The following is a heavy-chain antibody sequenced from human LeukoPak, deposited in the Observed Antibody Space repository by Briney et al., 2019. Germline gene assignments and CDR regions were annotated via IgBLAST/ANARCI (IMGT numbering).Heavy chain of an antibody. CDR1: GGSISSSSYY. D-gene: IGHD6-13*01. CDR3: ASPLYASSWYVGDKGGDYYYMDV. CDR2: IYYSGST. J-gene: IGHJ6*03. Sequence: SETLSLTCTVSGGSISSSSYYWGWIRQPPGKGLEWIGSIYYSGSTYYNPSLKSRVTISVDTSKNQFSLKLSSVTAADTAVYYCASPLYASSWYVGDKGGDYYYMDVWGKGTTVTVSS. V-gene: IGHV4-39*07.